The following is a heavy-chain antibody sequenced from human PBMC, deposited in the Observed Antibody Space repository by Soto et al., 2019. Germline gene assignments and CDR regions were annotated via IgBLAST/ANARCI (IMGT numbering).Heavy chain of an antibody. CDR3: ARGMTTVTPFDY. CDR2: IYHSGST. Sequence: QLQLQESGSGLVKPSQTLSLTCAVSGGSISSGGYSWSWMRQPPGKGLEWIGYIYHSGSTYYNPSLKNRVTISVDRSKNPISLKLSSVTAADTAVYYCARGMTTVTPFDYWGQGTLVTVSS. D-gene: IGHD4-17*01. V-gene: IGHV4-30-2*01. CDR1: GGSISSGGYS. J-gene: IGHJ4*02.